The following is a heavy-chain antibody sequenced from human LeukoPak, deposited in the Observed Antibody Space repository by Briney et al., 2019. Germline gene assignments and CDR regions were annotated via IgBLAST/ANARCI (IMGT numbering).Heavy chain of an antibody. CDR2: ISYDGSNK. J-gene: IGHJ5*02. Sequence: PGRSLRLSCAASGFTFSSYAMHWVRQAPGKGLEGVAVISYDGSNKYYADSVKGRFTISRDNSKNTLYLQMNSLRAEDTAVYYCARDDSRYCSSTSCFPNWFDPWGQGTLVTVSS. CDR3: ARDDSRYCSSTSCFPNWFDP. D-gene: IGHD2-2*01. V-gene: IGHV3-30-3*01. CDR1: GFTFSSYA.